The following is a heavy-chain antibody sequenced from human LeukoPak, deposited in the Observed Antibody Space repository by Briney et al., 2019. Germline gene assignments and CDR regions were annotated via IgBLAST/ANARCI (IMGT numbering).Heavy chain of an antibody. J-gene: IGHJ4*02. CDR2: ISYLSSHV. V-gene: IGHV3-21*01. D-gene: IGHD3-16*01. Sequence: PGGSLRLSCSASGFTFSDYDMTWVRQAPGKGLEWVSSISYLSSHVYYGDSVKGRFNISRDNAKNSLYLQMNSLGAEDTAIYYCGRAFPPLRTSSAGDLWGQGILVTVSS. CDR3: GRAFPPLRTSSAGDL. CDR1: GFTFSDYD.